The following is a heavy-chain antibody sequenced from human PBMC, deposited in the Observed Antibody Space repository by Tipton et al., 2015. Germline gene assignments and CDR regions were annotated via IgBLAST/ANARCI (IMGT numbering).Heavy chain of an antibody. J-gene: IGHJ3*02. CDR2: IYSSGST. CDR1: GASLSNYY. D-gene: IGHD1/OR15-1a*01. V-gene: IGHV4-4*08. CDR3: ARFGTTPATDDAFDI. Sequence: TLSLTCTVSGASLSNYYWNWVRQPPGKGLEWIGYIYSSGSTNYAPSLESRVTMSVDTSKNQFSLRRTSVTAADTAMYYCARFGTTPATDDAFDIWGQGTMVTVSS.